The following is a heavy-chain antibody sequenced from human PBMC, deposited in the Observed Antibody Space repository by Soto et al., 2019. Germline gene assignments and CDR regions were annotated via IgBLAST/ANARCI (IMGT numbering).Heavy chain of an antibody. V-gene: IGHV4-61*01. Sequence: QVQLQESGPGLVKPSETLSLTCTVSGGSVSSDSYYWSWIRQPPGKGLEWIGFIYYSGSTNYNPSLKSRVTISVDTSKNQFSLKLSSVTAADTAVYYCARVCTYWGQGTLVTVSS. CDR2: IYYSGST. D-gene: IGHD2-8*01. CDR3: ARVCTY. J-gene: IGHJ4*02. CDR1: GGSVSSDSYY.